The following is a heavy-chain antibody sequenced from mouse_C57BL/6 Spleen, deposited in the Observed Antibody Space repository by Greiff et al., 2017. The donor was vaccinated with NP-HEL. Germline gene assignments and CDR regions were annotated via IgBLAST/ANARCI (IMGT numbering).Heavy chain of an antibody. Sequence: QVQLKESGPELVKPGASVKISCKASGYAFSSSWMNWVKQRPGKGLEWIGRIYPGDGDTNYNGKFKGKATLTADKSSSTAYMQLSSLTSEDSAVYFCARDYGNHEDAMDYWGQGTSVTVSS. D-gene: IGHD2-1*01. CDR1: GYAFSSSW. CDR2: IYPGDGDT. CDR3: ARDYGNHEDAMDY. J-gene: IGHJ4*01. V-gene: IGHV1-82*01.